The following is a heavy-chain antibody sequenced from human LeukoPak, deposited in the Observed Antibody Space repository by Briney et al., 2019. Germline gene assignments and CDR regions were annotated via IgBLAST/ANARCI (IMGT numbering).Heavy chain of an antibody. J-gene: IGHJ4*02. CDR2: IIPIFGTA. D-gene: IGHD1-26*01. CDR3: ARDDGTYPAVSADY. V-gene: IGHV1-69*13. Sequence: SVKVSCKASGGTFSSYAISWVRQAPGQGLEWMGGIIPIFGTANYAQKFQGRVTITADESTSTAYVELRSLRSDDTAVYYCARDDGTYPAVSADYWGQGTLVTVSS. CDR1: GGTFSSYA.